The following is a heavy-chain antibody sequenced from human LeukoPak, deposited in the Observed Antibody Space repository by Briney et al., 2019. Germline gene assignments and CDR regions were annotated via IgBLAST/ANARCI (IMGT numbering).Heavy chain of an antibody. J-gene: IGHJ4*02. D-gene: IGHD3-3*01. CDR2: ISGGGDIT. CDR3: ARGIFSYAIFGVVSYFDY. Sequence: PGGSLRLSCAASGFTFSSSAMTWVRQAPGKGLEWVSDISGGGDITYYADSVKGRFTISRDNSKNTLYLQMNSLRAEDTAVYYCARGIFSYAIFGVVSYFDYWGQGTLVTVSS. V-gene: IGHV3-23*01. CDR1: GFTFSSSA.